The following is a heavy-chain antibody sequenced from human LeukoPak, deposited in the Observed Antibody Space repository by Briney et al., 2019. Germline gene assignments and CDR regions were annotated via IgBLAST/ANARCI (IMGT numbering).Heavy chain of an antibody. CDR1: GYTFTGYY. CDR3: ARDGRYCSGGSCYGY. D-gene: IGHD2-15*01. Sequence: ASVKVSCKASGYTFTGYYMHWVRQAPGQGLEWMGWINPNSGGTNYAQKFQGRITMTRDTSISTAYMELSRLRSDDTAVYYCARDGRYCSGGSCYGYWGQGTLVTVSS. CDR2: INPNSGGT. J-gene: IGHJ4*02. V-gene: IGHV1-2*02.